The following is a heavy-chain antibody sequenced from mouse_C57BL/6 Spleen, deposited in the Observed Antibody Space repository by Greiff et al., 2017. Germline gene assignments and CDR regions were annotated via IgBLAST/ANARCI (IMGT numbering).Heavy chain of an antibody. Sequence: EVKLVESGPGLAKPSQTLSLTCSVTGYSITSDYWNWIRKFPGTKLEYMGYISYSGSTYYNPSLTSRISITRDTSKNQYYLQLNSVTTEDTATYYWARYRNGPFDYCDYWGQGTTLTGSS. CDR1: GYSITSDY. V-gene: IGHV3-8*01. CDR3: ARYRNGPFDYCDY. J-gene: IGHJ2*01. CDR2: ISYSGST.